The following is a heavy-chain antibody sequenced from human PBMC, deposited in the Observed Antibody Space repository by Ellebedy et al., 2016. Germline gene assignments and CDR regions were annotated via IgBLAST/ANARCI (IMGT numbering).Heavy chain of an antibody. CDR2: IYFSGGT. V-gene: IGHV4-59*02. Sequence: GSLRLSCTVSGDSVNTYYWSWIRQPPGKGLEWIGYIYFSGGTKYSPSLKSRVTISLYTSKSQFSLKLNSVTAADTAVYYCAGQNDYHTSGDFPDAFDIWGLGTMVTVSS. CDR1: GDSVNTYY. CDR3: AGQNDYHTSGDFPDAFDI. J-gene: IGHJ3*02. D-gene: IGHD3-22*01.